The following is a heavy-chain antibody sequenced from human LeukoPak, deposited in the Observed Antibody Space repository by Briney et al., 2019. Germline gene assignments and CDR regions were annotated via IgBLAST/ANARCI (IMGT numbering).Heavy chain of an antibody. D-gene: IGHD1-26*01. CDR1: GGSISSYY. V-gene: IGHV4-59*01. J-gene: IGHJ4*02. CDR3: AREGWELHSPFDY. CDR2: IYYSGST. Sequence: KPSETLSLTCTVSGGSISSYYWSWIRQPPGKGLEWIGYIYYSGSTNYNPSLKSRVTISVDTSKNQFSLKLSSVTAADTAVYYCAREGWELHSPFDYWGQGTLGTVSS.